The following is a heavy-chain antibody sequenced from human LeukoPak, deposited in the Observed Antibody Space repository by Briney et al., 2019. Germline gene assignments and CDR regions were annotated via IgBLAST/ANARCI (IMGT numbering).Heavy chain of an antibody. CDR2: ISWNSGSI. J-gene: IGHJ4*02. Sequence: GRSLRLSCAASGFTFDDYAMHWVRQAPGKGLEWVSGISWNSGSIGYADSVKGRFTISRDNAKNSLYLQMNSLRAEDTALYYCAKASRTASLDYWGQGTLVTVSS. V-gene: IGHV3-9*01. CDR1: GFTFDDYA. CDR3: AKASRTASLDY.